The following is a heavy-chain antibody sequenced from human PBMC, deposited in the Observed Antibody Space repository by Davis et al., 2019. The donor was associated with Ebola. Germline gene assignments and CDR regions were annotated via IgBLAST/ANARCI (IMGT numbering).Heavy chain of an antibody. CDR1: GGSLSDHY. D-gene: IGHD3-22*01. CDR3: ARAQSSDLLDH. V-gene: IGHV4-59*11. J-gene: IGHJ5*02. Sequence: SETLSLTCTVSGGSLSDHYWTWIRQPPGKGLEWIGYIHDSGNTRYNPALGSRLTISIATSKKHFSLTLTSVTAADTAVYYCARAQSSDLLDHWGQGNLVTVSS. CDR2: IHDSGNT.